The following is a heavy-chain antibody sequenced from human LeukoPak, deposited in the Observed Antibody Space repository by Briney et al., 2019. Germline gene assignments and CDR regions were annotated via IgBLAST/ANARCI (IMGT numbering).Heavy chain of an antibody. Sequence: ASVKVSCKAPGDTFTNYYLHWVRQAPGQGLKWMGIVNPTGSSTIYAQKFQGRVTMTRDTSTSTVNMELSSLRSEDTAVYYCARGELLGDVTYYGLDVWGQGTAATVSS. CDR2: VNPTGSST. D-gene: IGHD3-16*01. CDR3: ARGELLGDVTYYGLDV. CDR1: GDTFTNYY. V-gene: IGHV1-46*01. J-gene: IGHJ6*02.